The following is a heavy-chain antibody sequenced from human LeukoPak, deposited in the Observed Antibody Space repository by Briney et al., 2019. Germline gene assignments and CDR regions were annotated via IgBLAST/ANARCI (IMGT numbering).Heavy chain of an antibody. CDR2: INPNSGGT. Sequence: ASVKVSCKASGYTFTGYYMHWVRQAPGQGLEWMGGINPNSGGTNYAQRFQGRVTMTRDTSISTAYMELSRLRSDDTAVYYCARDFESYGPGGDYWGQGTLVTVSS. D-gene: IGHD5-18*01. CDR1: GYTFTGYY. J-gene: IGHJ4*02. V-gene: IGHV1-2*02. CDR3: ARDFESYGPGGDY.